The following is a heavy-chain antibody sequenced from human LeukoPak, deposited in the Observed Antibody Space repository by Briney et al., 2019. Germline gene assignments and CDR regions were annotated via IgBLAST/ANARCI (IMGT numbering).Heavy chain of an antibody. Sequence: GASVKVSCKVSGDSLTDLSMHWVRQAPGKGLEWMGGSDLEDAETVYAQKFEDRLIVTEDTSTGTAYMELRSLTSEVTALYYCATGASTAMRGLDVWGQGTTVTVSS. CDR2: SDLEDAET. J-gene: IGHJ6*02. D-gene: IGHD2-2*01. CDR3: ATGASTAMRGLDV. V-gene: IGHV1-24*01. CDR1: GDSLTDLS.